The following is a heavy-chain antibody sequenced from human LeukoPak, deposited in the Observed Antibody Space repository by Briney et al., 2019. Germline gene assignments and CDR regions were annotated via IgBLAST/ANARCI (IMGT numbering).Heavy chain of an antibody. V-gene: IGHV3-53*01. D-gene: IGHD3-10*01. CDR3: ATGSRGGVLDY. CDR1: EFTVSANH. Sequence: GGSLRLSCAASEFTVSANHMSWVRQAPGKGLEWVSVIYSGGTTYCGDSVKGRFTISRDNSKNTLYLQMNSLRAEDTAVYYCATGSRGGVLDYWGQGTLVTVSS. J-gene: IGHJ4*02. CDR2: IYSGGTT.